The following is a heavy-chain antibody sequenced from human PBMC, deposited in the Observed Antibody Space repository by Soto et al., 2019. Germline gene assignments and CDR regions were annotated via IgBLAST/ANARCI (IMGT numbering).Heavy chain of an antibody. J-gene: IGHJ6*02. V-gene: IGHV4-59*03. D-gene: IGHD2-15*01. CDR1: GASIRSYY. CDR2: VYTSDYT. CDR3: GCWAGHPGDFFCYKGLDV. Sequence: SETLALTCRVSGASIRSYYWHWIRQPPGKGLEWIGYVYTSDYTRYSSSLKSRVTISVDTSKMKFYLRLNSVTAADTAAYYCGCWAGHPGDFFCYKGLDVWGQGSTVNDYS.